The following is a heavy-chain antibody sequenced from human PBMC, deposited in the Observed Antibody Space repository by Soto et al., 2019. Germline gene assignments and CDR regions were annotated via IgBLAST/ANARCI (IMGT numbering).Heavy chain of an antibody. D-gene: IGHD2-21*02. CDR2: RYWDDDK. CDR1: GFSLSTTEEG. CDR3: AHGSCFGADCYPNPYCDF. V-gene: IGHV2-5*02. Sequence: QITLKESGPTLVKPTQTLTPTCTFSGFSLSTTEEGAGWIRQPPGKAPEWLALRYWDDDKRYSPSLKTRLTITQDNSKNPVVLTVTNVDPVDTATYYCAHGSCFGADCYPNPYCDFWGQGILVTVSS. J-gene: IGHJ4*02.